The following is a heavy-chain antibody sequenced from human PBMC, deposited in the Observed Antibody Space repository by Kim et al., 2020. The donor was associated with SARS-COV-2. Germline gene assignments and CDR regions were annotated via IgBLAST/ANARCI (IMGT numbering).Heavy chain of an antibody. CDR3: ASGIQLWSQYYFDY. CDR1: GYTFASHW. CDR2: IDPGDSFT. J-gene: IGHJ4*02. D-gene: IGHD5-18*01. V-gene: IGHV5-10-1*01. Sequence: GESLKISCEGSGYTFASHWISWVRYMPGKGLEWIGRIDPGDSFTNYSPSLRGHVTISTDNSISTAYLQRSSLKASDTAIYFCASGIQLWSQYYFDYWGQG.